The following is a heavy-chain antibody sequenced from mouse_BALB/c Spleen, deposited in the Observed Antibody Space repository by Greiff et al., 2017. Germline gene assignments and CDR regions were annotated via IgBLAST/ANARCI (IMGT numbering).Heavy chain of an antibody. CDR3: TRGDYDGAMDY. V-gene: IGHV1S81*02. Sequence: QVQLQQSGAELVKPGASVKLSCKASGYTFTSYYMYWVKQRPGQGLEWIGEINPSNGGTNFNEKFKSKATLTVDKSSSTAYMQLSSLTSEDSAVYYCTRGDYDGAMDYWGQGTSVTVSS. CDR1: GYTFTSYY. CDR2: INPSNGGT. J-gene: IGHJ4*01. D-gene: IGHD2-4*01.